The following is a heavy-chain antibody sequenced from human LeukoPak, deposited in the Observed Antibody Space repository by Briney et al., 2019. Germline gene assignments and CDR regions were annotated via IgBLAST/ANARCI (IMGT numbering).Heavy chain of an antibody. Sequence: GGSLRLSCAASGFTFSDHAMSWVRQAPGKGLEWVSTISGTGSSTYYADSAKGRFTISRDNSKDTLFLQLNSLTAADTAMYFCAKASVAIPQYCNSWGQGTLVTVSS. J-gene: IGHJ5*02. V-gene: IGHV3-23*01. CDR3: AKASVAIPQYCNS. CDR2: ISGTGSST. CDR1: GFTFSDHA. D-gene: IGHD2/OR15-2a*01.